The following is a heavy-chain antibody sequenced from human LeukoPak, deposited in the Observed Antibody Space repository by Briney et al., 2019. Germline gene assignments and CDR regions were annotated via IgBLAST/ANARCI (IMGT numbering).Heavy chain of an antibody. D-gene: IGHD3-22*01. CDR3: ARDIRVSTYYYDSSGEYYFDY. CDR1: GFTFSDYY. V-gene: IGHV3-11*01. CDR2: ISSSGSTI. J-gene: IGHJ4*02. Sequence: MAGGSLRLSCAASGFTFSDYYMSWIRQAPGKGLEWVSYISSSGSTIYYADSVKGRFTISRDKAKKSLYLQMNSLRAEDKAVYYCARDIRVSTYYYDSSGEYYFDYWGQGTLVTVSS.